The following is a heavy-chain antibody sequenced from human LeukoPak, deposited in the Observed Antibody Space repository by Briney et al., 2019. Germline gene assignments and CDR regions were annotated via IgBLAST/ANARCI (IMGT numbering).Heavy chain of an antibody. CDR1: GFTFSSYA. Sequence: GGSLRVSCAASGFTFSSYAMHWVRQAPGKGLEWVAVISYDGSNKYYADSVKGRFTISRDNSKNTLYLQMNSLRAEDTAVYYCAKFRSFLGRGDCYFDYWGQGTLVTVSS. V-gene: IGHV3-30-3*02. D-gene: IGHD2-21*01. CDR3: AKFRSFLGRGDCYFDY. CDR2: ISYDGSNK. J-gene: IGHJ4*02.